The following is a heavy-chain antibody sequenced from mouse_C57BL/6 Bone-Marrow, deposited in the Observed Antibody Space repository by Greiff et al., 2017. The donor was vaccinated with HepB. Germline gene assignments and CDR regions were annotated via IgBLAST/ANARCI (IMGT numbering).Heavy chain of an antibody. Sequence: EVQVVESGGGLVKPGGSLKLSCAASGFTFSDYGMHWVRQAPEKGLEWVAYISSGSSTIYYADTVKGRFTISRDNAKNTLYLQMSSLKSEDTAMYYCARHKDYGSSYFDYWGQGTTLTVSS. CDR3: ARHKDYGSSYFDY. CDR1: GFTFSDYG. J-gene: IGHJ2*01. D-gene: IGHD1-1*01. CDR2: ISSGSSTI. V-gene: IGHV5-17*03.